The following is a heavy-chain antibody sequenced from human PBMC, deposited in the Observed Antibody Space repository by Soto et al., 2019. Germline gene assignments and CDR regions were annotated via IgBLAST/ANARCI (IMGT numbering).Heavy chain of an antibody. D-gene: IGHD6-6*01. J-gene: IGHJ6*02. CDR3: ARAPTTLAAPDPSFPPTRTTYYGMDV. CDR1: GGSISSSNW. Sequence: NPSETLSLTCAVSGGSISSSNWWSWVRQPPGKGLEWIGEIYHSGSTNYNPSLKSRVTISVDKSKNQFSLKLSSVTAADTAVYYCARAPTTLAAPDPSFPPTRTTYYGMDVWGQGTTVTVSS. CDR2: IYHSGST. V-gene: IGHV4-4*02.